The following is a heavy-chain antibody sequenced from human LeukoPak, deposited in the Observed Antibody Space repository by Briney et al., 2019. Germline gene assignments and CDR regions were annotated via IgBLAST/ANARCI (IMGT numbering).Heavy chain of an antibody. CDR3: ARGIWSATRVDYYLDN. CDR1: GYTFSGYA. V-gene: IGHV1-3*01. Sequence: GASVKVSCKASGYTFSGYAIHWARQAPGQRFEWMGWINAGNGHTKYPQNFQGRVTITRDSSANIVYMDVSSLTSEDTAVYYCARGIWSATRVDYYLDNWGRGTLVTVSS. CDR2: INAGNGHT. J-gene: IGHJ4*02. D-gene: IGHD2-21*01.